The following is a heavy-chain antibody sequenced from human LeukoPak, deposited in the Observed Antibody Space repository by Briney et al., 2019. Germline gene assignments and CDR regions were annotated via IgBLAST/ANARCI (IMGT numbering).Heavy chain of an antibody. CDR1: GYTFSSYG. J-gene: IGHJ6*02. CDR3: ARVEMGMVRGLVLYYYGMDV. CDR2: INTYNGNT. D-gene: IGHD3-10*01. Sequence: EASVKVSCKASGYTFSSYGISWVRQAPGQGLEWMGWINTYNGNTNYAQKLQGRITMTTDTSTSTAYMELRSLRSDDTAVYYCARVEMGMVRGLVLYYYGMDVWGQGTTVTVSS. V-gene: IGHV1-18*01.